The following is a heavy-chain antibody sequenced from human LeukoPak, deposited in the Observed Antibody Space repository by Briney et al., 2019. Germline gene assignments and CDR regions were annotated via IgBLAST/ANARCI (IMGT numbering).Heavy chain of an antibody. J-gene: IGHJ4*02. CDR1: GFTFSDYY. D-gene: IGHD3-22*01. CDR3: ARVPLTYYYDSSGPFDY. Sequence: PGGSLRLSCAASGFTFSDYYMSWIRQAPGKGLEWVSYISSSGSTIYYADSVKGRFTISRDNAKNSLYLQMNSLRAEDTAVYYCARVPLTYYYDSSGPFDYRGQGTLVTVSS. CDR2: ISSSGSTI. V-gene: IGHV3-11*01.